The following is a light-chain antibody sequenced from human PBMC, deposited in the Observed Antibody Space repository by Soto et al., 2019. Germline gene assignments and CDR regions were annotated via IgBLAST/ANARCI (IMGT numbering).Light chain of an antibody. J-gene: IGKJ2*01. CDR2: DAS. CDR1: PSVSNS. V-gene: IGKV3-11*01. Sequence: ESVLTQSPATLSLSPGERATLSCRASPSVSNSLAWYQHKPGQAPRLLIYDASNRATGVPTRFSGSGSGTDFTLTISSLEPEDFAVYYCQQYNNWRTFGQGTKLEIK. CDR3: QQYNNWRT.